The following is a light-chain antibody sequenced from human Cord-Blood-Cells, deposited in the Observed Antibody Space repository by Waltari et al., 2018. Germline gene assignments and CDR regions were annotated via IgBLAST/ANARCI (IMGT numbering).Light chain of an antibody. CDR1: SSDVGGYNY. Sequence: QSALTQPRPVSGSPGQSVTISCTGTSSDVGGYNYVSWYQKHPGKAPKLMRYDVSKRPSGVPDRFSGSKSGNTASLTISGLQAEDEADYYCCSYAGSYTWVFGGGTKLTVL. V-gene: IGLV2-11*02. J-gene: IGLJ3*02. CDR2: DVS. CDR3: CSYAGSYTWV.